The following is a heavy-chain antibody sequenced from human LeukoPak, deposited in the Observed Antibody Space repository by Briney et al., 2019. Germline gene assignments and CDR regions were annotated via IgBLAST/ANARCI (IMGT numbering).Heavy chain of an antibody. Sequence: GGSLRLSCVASGFTFNNYAMAWVRQAPEKGLEWVSSITDSGLNTYYADSVKGRITMSRDNSKNTLYLQMNSLRAEDTGVYYCAKGLRGNYDSWGQGTLVTVSS. D-gene: IGHD3-16*01. CDR2: ITDSGLNT. CDR1: GFTFNNYA. CDR3: AKGLRGNYDS. V-gene: IGHV3-23*01. J-gene: IGHJ5*01.